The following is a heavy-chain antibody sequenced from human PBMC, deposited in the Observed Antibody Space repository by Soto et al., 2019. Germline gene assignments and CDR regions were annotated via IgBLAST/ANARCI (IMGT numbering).Heavy chain of an antibody. CDR3: ARGYCTTTMCVPWFDP. CDR2: IYPGDSDT. J-gene: IGHJ5*02. V-gene: IGHV5-51*01. CDR1: GYSFTSYW. D-gene: IGHD2-2*01. Sequence: GESLKISCTGVGYSFTSYWIGWVRQMPGKGLEWMGIIYPGDSDTRYSPSFQGQVTISADKSITTAYLQWSSLTASDTAMYSCARGYCTTTMCVPWFDPWGQGTLVTVSS.